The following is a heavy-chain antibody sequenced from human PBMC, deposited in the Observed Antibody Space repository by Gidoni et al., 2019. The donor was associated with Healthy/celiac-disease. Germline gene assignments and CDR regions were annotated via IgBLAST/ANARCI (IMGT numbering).Heavy chain of an antibody. V-gene: IGHV3-30-3*01. CDR2: ISYDGSNK. CDR1: GFTFSSYA. D-gene: IGHD6-19*01. Sequence: QVQLVESGGGVVQPGRSLRLSCAASGFTFSSYAMHWVRQAPGKGLEWVAVISYDGSNKYYADSVKGRFTISRDNSKNTLYLQMNSLRAEDTAVYYCARDMVTTIIAVGGIVYWGQGTLVTVSS. CDR3: ARDMVTTIIAVGGIVY. J-gene: IGHJ4*02.